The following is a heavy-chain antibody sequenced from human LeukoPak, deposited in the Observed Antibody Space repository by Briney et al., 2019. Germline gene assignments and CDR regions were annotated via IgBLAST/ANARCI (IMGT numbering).Heavy chain of an antibody. Sequence: GGSLRLSCAASGFTSSTYWMSWVRQAPGKGLEWVANIKQDGSEKYYVDSVKGRFTISRDNAKNSLYLEMNSLRAEDTAVYYCARKRPFYFDYWGQGTLVTVSS. V-gene: IGHV3-7*01. CDR2: IKQDGSEK. D-gene: IGHD1-1*01. CDR1: GFTSSTYW. J-gene: IGHJ4*02. CDR3: ARKRPFYFDY.